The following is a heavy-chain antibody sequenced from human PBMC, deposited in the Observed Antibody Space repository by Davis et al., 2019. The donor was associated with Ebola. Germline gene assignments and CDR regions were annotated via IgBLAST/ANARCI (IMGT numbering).Heavy chain of an antibody. CDR2: INPDGTRK. CDR1: GFTFSSYW. CDR3: VRVYSGSYDP. Sequence: GESLKISCAASGFTFSSYWMTWVRQALGKGLEWVAHINPDGTRKQYVDSVRGRFIISRDDAKNSLYLQMNSLRAEDTAVYYCVRVYSGSYDPWGQGTLVTVSS. D-gene: IGHD1-26*01. V-gene: IGHV3-7*01. J-gene: IGHJ5*02.